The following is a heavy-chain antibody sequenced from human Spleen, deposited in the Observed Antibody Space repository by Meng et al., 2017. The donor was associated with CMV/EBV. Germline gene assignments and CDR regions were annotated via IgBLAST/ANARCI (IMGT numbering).Heavy chain of an antibody. Sequence: GESLKISCVVSGFTFSSYEMNWVRQAPGKGLEWVANIKQDGSEKHYVDSVRGRFTVSRDNTKKSLYLQMNSLRAEDTAIYFCARDIHFGGYFDYWGQGTLVTVSS. V-gene: IGHV3-7*01. CDR2: IKQDGSEK. CDR3: ARDIHFGGYFDY. CDR1: GFTFSSYE. J-gene: IGHJ4*02. D-gene: IGHD3-16*01.